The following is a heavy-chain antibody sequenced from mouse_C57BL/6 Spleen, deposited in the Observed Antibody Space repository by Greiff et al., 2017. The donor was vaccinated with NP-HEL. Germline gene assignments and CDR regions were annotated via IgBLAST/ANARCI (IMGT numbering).Heavy chain of an antibody. V-gene: IGHV5-4*01. Sequence: EVQVVESGGGLVKPGGSLKLSCAASGFTFSSYALSWVRQTPEKRLEWVATISDGGSHTYYPDNVKGRFTISRDNAKNNLYLQMSHLKSEDTAMYYCARAYGNYPYYFDYWGQGTTLTVSS. CDR1: GFTFSSYA. CDR3: ARAYGNYPYYFDY. J-gene: IGHJ2*01. D-gene: IGHD2-10*02. CDR2: ISDGGSHT.